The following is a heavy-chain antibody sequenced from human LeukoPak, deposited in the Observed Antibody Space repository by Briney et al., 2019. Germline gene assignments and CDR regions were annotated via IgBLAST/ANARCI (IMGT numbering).Heavy chain of an antibody. CDR3: ARRVVNNRNWYFNL. D-gene: IGHD4-23*01. CDR1: GYTFTSYA. CDR2: VNTNTGNP. J-gene: IGHJ2*01. V-gene: IGHV7-4-1*02. Sequence: ASVKVSCKASGYTFTSYAMNWVRQAPGQGLEWMGWVNTNTGNPTYAQGFTGRFVFSLDTSVSTAYLQISSLKAEDTAVYYCARRVVNNRNWYFNLWGRGTLVTVSS.